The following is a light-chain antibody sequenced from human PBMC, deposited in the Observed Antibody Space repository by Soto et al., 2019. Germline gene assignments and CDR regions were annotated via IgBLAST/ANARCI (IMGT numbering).Light chain of an antibody. CDR1: SSDVGGYNS. CDR3: SSYAGSNNYV. J-gene: IGLJ1*01. CDR2: EVS. V-gene: IGLV2-8*01. Sequence: QSVLTQPPSASGSPGQSVTISCTGTSSDVGGYNSVSWYQHHPGKAPKLKIYEVSKRPSGVPDRFSGSKSANTASLTVSGLLAEDEADYYCSSYAGSNNYVFGTGTKVTVL.